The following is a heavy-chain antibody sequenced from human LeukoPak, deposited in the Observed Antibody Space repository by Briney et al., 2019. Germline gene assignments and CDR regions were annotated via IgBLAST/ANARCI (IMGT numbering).Heavy chain of an antibody. J-gene: IGHJ4*02. V-gene: IGHV3-15*07. D-gene: IGHD3-22*01. CDR3: TWDSSGFYLLDS. Sequence: GGSLRLSCAASGFTFSSYGMHWVRQAPGKGLEWVGRIKSKGGGGTTDYAAPVKGRFTISRDDSKNTLYLQMNSLKTEDTAVYYCTWDSSGFYLLDSWGQGTLVTVSS. CDR1: GFTFSSYG. CDR2: IKSKGGGGTT.